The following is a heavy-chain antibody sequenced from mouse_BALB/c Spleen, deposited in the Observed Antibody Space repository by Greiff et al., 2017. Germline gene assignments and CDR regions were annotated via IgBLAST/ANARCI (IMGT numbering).Heavy chain of an antibody. CDR3: ARGDVGEYYYAMDY. CDR1: GFNIKDTY. J-gene: IGHJ4*01. CDR2: IDPANGNT. D-gene: IGHD3-3*01. Sequence: EVQLQQSGAELVKPGASVKLSCTASGFNIKDTYMHWVKQRPEQGLEWIGRIDPANGNTKYDPKFQGKATITADTSSNTAYLQLSSLTSEDTAVYYCARGDVGEYYYAMDYWGQGTSVTVSS. V-gene: IGHV14-3*02.